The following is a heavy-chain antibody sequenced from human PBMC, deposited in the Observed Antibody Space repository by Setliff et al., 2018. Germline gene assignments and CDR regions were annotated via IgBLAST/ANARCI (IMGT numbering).Heavy chain of an antibody. J-gene: IGHJ3*02. D-gene: IGHD3-22*01. CDR1: GYTFTSHY. V-gene: IGHV1-46*01. CDR2: INPSSGRT. CDR3: ARDVFPYHYEGAFDI. Sequence: PSVKVSCKASGYTFTSHYMHWVRQAPGLGLEWMGTINPSSGRTSYAQKFQGRVTMTRDTSTSTVYMDTSSLRSEDTAVYYCARDVFPYHYEGAFDIWGQGTMVTVSS.